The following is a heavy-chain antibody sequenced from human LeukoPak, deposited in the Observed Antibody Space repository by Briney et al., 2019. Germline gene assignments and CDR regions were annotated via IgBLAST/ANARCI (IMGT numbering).Heavy chain of an antibody. J-gene: IGHJ3*02. CDR2: ISAYNGNT. V-gene: IGHV1-18*01. D-gene: IGHD3-22*01. CDR1: GYTFTSYG. CDR3: ARDLGYYSDSRGYSDAFDI. Sequence: GASVKVSCKASGYTFTSYGISWVRQAPGQGLEWMGWISAYNGNTNYAQKLQGRVTMTTDTSTSTAYMELRSLRSDDTAVYYCARDLGYYSDSRGYSDAFDIWGQGTMVTVSS.